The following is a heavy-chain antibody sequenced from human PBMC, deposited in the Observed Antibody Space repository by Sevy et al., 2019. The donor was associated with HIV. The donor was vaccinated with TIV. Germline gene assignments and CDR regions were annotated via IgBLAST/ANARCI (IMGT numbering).Heavy chain of an antibody. J-gene: IGHJ4*02. D-gene: IGHD2-2*03. CDR2: ISHRGKT. CDR1: GYSISSGYY. Sequence: SETLSLTCTVSGYSISSGYYWGWIRQTPGKGLEWLGTISHRGKTHYNPSLKSRVTISVDTSKNQFSLRLNSVTAADTAVIYCARGSQPINYDENGYYDYWGQRTLVTVSS. CDR3: ARGSQPINYDENGYYDY. V-gene: IGHV4-38-2*02.